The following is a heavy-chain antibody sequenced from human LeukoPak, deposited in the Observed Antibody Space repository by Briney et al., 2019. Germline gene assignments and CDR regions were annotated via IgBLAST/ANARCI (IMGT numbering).Heavy chain of an antibody. CDR2: INPNSGGT. V-gene: IGHV1-2*02. D-gene: IGHD2-2*01. Sequence: ASVKVSCKASGYTFTGYYMHWVRQAPGQGLEWMGWINPNSGGTNYAQKFQGRVTMTRDTSISTAYTELSRLRSDDTAVYYCARPNTCSSTSCYEFAKWGQGTLVTVSS. CDR3: ARPNTCSSTSCYEFAK. CDR1: GYTFTGYY. J-gene: IGHJ4*02.